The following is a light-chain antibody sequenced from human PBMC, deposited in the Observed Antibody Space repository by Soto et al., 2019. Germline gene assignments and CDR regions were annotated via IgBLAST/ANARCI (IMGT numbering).Light chain of an antibody. J-gene: IGKJ1*01. CDR1: QSVTTSY. CDR3: QHYGSSPR. CDR2: GAS. Sequence: EIVLTQSPGTLSLSPGERATLSCRASQSVTTSYLAWYQQTPGQAPRLLIYGASSRATGLPDRFSGSGSGTDFTLTISRLEPEDFAVYYCQHYGSSPRFGQGTKVESK. V-gene: IGKV3-20*01.